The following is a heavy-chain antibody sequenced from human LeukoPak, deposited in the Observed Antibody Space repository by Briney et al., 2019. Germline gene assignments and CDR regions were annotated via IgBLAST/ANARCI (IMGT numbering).Heavy chain of an antibody. D-gene: IGHD3-10*01. Sequence: PGGSLRLSCAASGFTFSSYSMHWVRQAPGKGLMWVSRIHGDGSTTNYADSVKGRFSISRDNSKNTLYLQMNSLRAEDTAVYYCAKDWYGSGSSPLYYFDYWGQGTLVTVSS. CDR1: GFTFSSYS. CDR2: IHGDGSTT. V-gene: IGHV3-74*01. J-gene: IGHJ4*02. CDR3: AKDWYGSGSSPLYYFDY.